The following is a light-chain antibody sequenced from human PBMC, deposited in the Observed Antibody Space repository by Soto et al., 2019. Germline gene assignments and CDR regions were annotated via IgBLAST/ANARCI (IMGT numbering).Light chain of an antibody. V-gene: IGKV3-20*01. CDR3: QQYDLGFT. CDR1: QKISNKY. Sequence: IVLTQSPAILSLSPGERATLSCRASQKISNKYLACYQQKLDQAPRLLIFGASTRASGIPDRFSGRGSGTDFTLTISRLEPEDFALYYCQQYDLGFTFGPGTKVDIK. J-gene: IGKJ3*01. CDR2: GAS.